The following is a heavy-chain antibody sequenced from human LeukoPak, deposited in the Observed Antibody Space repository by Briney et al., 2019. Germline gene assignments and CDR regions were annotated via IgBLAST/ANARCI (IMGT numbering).Heavy chain of an antibody. CDR3: ASGMTAADRGFYYYGMDV. J-gene: IGHJ6*02. D-gene: IGHD6-13*01. V-gene: IGHV4-4*07. CDR2: IYTSEST. CDR1: GGSISSYY. Sequence: SETLSLTCTVSGGSISSYYWSWIRQPAGEGLEWIGRIYTSESTNYNPSLKSRVTMSVDASKKQFSLKLTSVTAADTAVYYCASGMTAADRGFYYYGMDVWGQGTTVTVSS.